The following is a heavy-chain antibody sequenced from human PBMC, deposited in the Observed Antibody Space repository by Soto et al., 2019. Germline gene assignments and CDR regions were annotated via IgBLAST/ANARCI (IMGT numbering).Heavy chain of an antibody. V-gene: IGHV3-9*01. Sequence: EVQLVESGGGLVQPGRSLRLSCAASGFTFDDYAMHWVRQAPGKGLEWVSGISWNSGSIGYADSVKGRFTISRDNAKNSLYLQMNSLRAEDTALYYCAKAGGDYADYFDYWGQGTLVTVSS. D-gene: IGHD4-17*01. J-gene: IGHJ4*02. CDR3: AKAGGDYADYFDY. CDR1: GFTFDDYA. CDR2: ISWNSGSI.